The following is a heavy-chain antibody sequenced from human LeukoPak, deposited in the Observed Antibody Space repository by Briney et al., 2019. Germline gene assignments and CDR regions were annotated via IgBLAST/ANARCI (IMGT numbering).Heavy chain of an antibody. D-gene: IGHD6-19*01. CDR2: ISYDGSHK. Sequence: PGRSLRLSCAASGFTFSTYGMHWVRQAPGKGLEWVTVISYDGSHKYYADSVKGRFTISRDNSKNTLYLQMNSLRAEDTAVYYCAKYESNGWSYFDYWGQGTLVTVSS. V-gene: IGHV3-30*18. J-gene: IGHJ4*02. CDR1: GFTFSTYG. CDR3: AKYESNGWSYFDY.